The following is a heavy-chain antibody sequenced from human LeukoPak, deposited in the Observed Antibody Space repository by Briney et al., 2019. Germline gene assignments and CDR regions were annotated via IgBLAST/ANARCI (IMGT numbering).Heavy chain of an antibody. CDR2: IYYSGST. CDR3: ARVGGGGGFDP. V-gene: IGHV4-39*07. D-gene: IGHD3-3*01. J-gene: IGHJ5*02. CDR1: GGSISSSSYY. Sequence: SETLSLTCTVSGGSISSSSYYRGWFRQPPGTGLEWLGSIYYSGSTYYNPSLKSRVTISVDTSKNQFSLKLSSVTAADTAVYYCARVGGGGGFDPWGQGTLVTVSS.